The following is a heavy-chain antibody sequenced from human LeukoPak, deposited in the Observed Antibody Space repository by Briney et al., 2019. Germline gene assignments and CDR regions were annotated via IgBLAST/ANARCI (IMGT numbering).Heavy chain of an antibody. J-gene: IGHJ4*02. Sequence: GGSLRLSCVASGFTFSNYGIHWVRQAPGKGLEWVAFIRYDGSKEYYADSVKGRFTISRDNAKNSLYLQMNSLRAEDTALYYCAKAASLYSSSWNYWGQGTLVTVSS. D-gene: IGHD6-13*01. CDR1: GFTFSNYG. CDR3: AKAASLYSSSWNY. CDR2: IRYDGSKE. V-gene: IGHV3-30*02.